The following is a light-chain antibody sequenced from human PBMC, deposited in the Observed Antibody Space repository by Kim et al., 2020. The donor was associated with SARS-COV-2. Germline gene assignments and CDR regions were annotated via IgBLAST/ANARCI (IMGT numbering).Light chain of an antibody. V-gene: IGKV1-39*01. J-gene: IGKJ1*01. CDR3: QQSYITPRT. Sequence: ASVGDRVTITCRASQSISSYLNWYQQKPGKPPKLLIYTASSVQTGVPARFSGSGSGTDFTLTISSLQPEDFATYYCQQSYITPRTFGQGTKVDIK. CDR2: TAS. CDR1: QSISSY.